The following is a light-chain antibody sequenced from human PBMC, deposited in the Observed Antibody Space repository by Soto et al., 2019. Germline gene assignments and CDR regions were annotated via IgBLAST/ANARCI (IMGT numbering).Light chain of an antibody. Sequence: EIVLTQSPGTLSLSPGERATLSCRASQTFSNSFLSWFQQIPGQAPRLLIYGASMRATGIPDRFSGSGSGTEFTLTISSLQTDDFSTYYCQQYHSYWTFGQGTKVDIK. CDR2: GAS. V-gene: IGKV3-20*01. CDR1: QTFSNSF. J-gene: IGKJ1*01. CDR3: QQYHSYWT.